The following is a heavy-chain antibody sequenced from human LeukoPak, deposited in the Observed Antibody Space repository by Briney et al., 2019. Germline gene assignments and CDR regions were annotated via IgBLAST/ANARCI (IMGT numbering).Heavy chain of an antibody. Sequence: GGSLRLSCVASGFTFSSYWMSWVRQAPGKGLEWVANIKHDGSEKYYVDSVKGRFTISRDNAKNSLYLQLNSLRVEDTAVYYCKSGGAAPGSFDYWGQGTLVTVSP. D-gene: IGHD1-1*01. CDR3: KSGGAAPGSFDY. CDR1: GFTFSSYW. V-gene: IGHV3-7*01. J-gene: IGHJ4*02. CDR2: IKHDGSEK.